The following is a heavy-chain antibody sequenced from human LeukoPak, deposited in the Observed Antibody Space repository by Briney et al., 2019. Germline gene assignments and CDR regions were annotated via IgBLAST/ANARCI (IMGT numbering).Heavy chain of an antibody. Sequence: GGSLRLSCAASGFTVSSNYMSWVRQAPGKGLEWVSVIYSGGSTYYADSVKGRFTISRDNSKSTLYLQMNSLRAGDTAVYYCAKDYAAGRPYYFDSWGQGTLVTVSS. J-gene: IGHJ4*02. V-gene: IGHV3-53*01. CDR3: AKDYAAGRPYYFDS. D-gene: IGHD6-13*01. CDR1: GFTVSSNY. CDR2: IYSGGST.